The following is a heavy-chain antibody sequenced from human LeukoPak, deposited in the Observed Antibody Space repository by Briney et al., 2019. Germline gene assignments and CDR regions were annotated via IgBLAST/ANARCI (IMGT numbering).Heavy chain of an antibody. D-gene: IGHD2-2*01. CDR1: GYTFTSYY. CDR3: ARDRPRDCSSTSCYDDFDY. V-gene: IGHV1-46*03. J-gene: IGHJ4*02. Sequence: GASVKVSRKASGYTFTSYYMHWVRQAPGQGLEWMGIINPSGGSTSYAQKFQGRVTMTRDTSTSTVYMELSSLRSEDTAVYYCARDRPRDCSSTSCYDDFDYWGQGTLVTVSS. CDR2: INPSGGST.